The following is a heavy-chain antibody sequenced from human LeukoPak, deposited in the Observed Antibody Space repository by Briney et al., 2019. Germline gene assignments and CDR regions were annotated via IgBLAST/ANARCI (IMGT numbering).Heavy chain of an antibody. Sequence: SETLSLTCTVSGYSISSGYYWGWIRQPPGKGLEWIGSIYHSGSTYYNPSLKSRVTISVDTSKNQFSLKLSSVTAADTAVYYCARVSSVGSNDYYFDYWGQGTLVTVSS. CDR1: GYSISSGYY. J-gene: IGHJ4*02. D-gene: IGHD3-16*01. V-gene: IGHV4-38-2*02. CDR2: IYHSGST. CDR3: ARVSSVGSNDYYFDY.